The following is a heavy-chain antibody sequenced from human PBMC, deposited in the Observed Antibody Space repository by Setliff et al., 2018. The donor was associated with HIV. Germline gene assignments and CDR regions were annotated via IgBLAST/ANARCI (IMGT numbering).Heavy chain of an antibody. V-gene: IGHV4-4*02. CDR1: GGAIDDINW. CDR3: VHSLLGAPMVDY. J-gene: IGHJ4*02. D-gene: IGHD3-16*01. Sequence: NPSETLSLTCAVSGGAIDDINWWNWVRQSPGKGLEWIGNAYHSGRTYYSPSLKSRVAMSIDTSKNQFSLRLNSVTAADTAMYYCVHSLLGAPMVDYWGQGTLVTVSS. CDR2: AYHSGRT.